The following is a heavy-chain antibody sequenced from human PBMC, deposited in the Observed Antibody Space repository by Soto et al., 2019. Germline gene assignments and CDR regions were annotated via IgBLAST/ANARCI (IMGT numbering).Heavy chain of an antibody. J-gene: IGHJ4*02. D-gene: IGHD2-2*01. V-gene: IGHV3-7*01. CDR1: GFTFSSDW. Sequence: EVQLVESGGGLVQPGGSLRLSCAASGFTFSSDWMSWVRQAPGKGLEWVANIKQDGSEKYYVDSVKGRVTLSRDNAKNSLDLQMTSLRAEDTAVYYCARGRGCSTGCHNFDYWGQGTLVTVSS. CDR2: IKQDGSEK. CDR3: ARGRGCSTGCHNFDY.